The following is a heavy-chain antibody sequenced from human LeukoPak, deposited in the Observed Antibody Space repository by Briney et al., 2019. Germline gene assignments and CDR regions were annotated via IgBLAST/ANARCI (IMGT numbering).Heavy chain of an antibody. V-gene: IGHV3-23*01. CDR3: AKEGDSSSWSRDAFDI. Sequence: PGGSLRLSCAASGFTFSSYAMSWVRQAPGKGLEWVSAISGSGGSTYYADSVKGRFTISRDNSKNTLYLQMNSLRAEDTAVYYCAKEGDSSSWSRDAFDIWGQGTMVTVSS. CDR1: GFTFSSYA. J-gene: IGHJ3*02. CDR2: ISGSGGST. D-gene: IGHD6-13*01.